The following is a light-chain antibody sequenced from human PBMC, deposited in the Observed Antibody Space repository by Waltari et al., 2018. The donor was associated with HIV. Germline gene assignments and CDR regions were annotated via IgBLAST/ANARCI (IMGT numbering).Light chain of an antibody. CDR2: LGS. CDR3: MQALQTPLT. J-gene: IGKJ4*01. V-gene: IGKV2-28*01. CDR1: QSLLRRNGYNY. Sequence: DIVMTQSPLSLPVTPGEPASISCRSSQSLLRRNGYNYWDWYLQKPGQSPQLLIYLGSNRASGVPDRFSGSGSGTDFTLKISRVEAEDVGVYYCMQALQTPLTFGGGTKVEIK.